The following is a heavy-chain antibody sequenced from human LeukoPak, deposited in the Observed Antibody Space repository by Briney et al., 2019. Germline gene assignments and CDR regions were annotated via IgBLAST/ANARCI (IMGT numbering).Heavy chain of an antibody. CDR2: ISSSSSYI. CDR1: GFTFSSYS. J-gene: IGHJ4*02. CDR3: RRAGAAVVFSPAY. Sequence: SGGSLRHSCVASGFTFSSYSMNWVRQAPGKGLEWVSCISSSSSYIYYADSVKGRFTISRDNAKNSVYLQMNSLRAEDTAVYYCRRAGAAVVFSPAYWAEGTLATSSS. D-gene: IGHD6-13*01. V-gene: IGHV3-21*01.